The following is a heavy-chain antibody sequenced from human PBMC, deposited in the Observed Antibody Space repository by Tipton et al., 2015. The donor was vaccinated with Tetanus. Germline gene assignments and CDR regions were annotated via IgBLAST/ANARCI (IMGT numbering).Heavy chain of an antibody. CDR3: ARDRFGDNYDIPSNWFGP. V-gene: IGHV3-33*01. D-gene: IGHD3-9*01. CDR1: GFSFGSYG. CDR2: IWYDGRNK. J-gene: IGHJ5*02. Sequence: SLRLSCAASGFSFGSYGMHWVRQAPGKGLEWVAVIWYDGRNKNYAASVKGRFSISRDNSNNTLYLQMNSVRAEDTAAYYCARDRFGDNYDIPSNWFGPWGQGTLVTVSS.